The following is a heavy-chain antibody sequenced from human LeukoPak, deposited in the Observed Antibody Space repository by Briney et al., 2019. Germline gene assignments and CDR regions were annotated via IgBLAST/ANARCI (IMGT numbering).Heavy chain of an antibody. CDR3: ARIISYYFDY. D-gene: IGHD3-10*01. CDR1: GGSISNYY. Sequence: SETLSLTCTVSGGSISNYYWSWIRQPPGKGLEWIGYIYYYSGSTNYNPSLKSRVTISVDTSKNQFSLELTSVTAADTAVYYCARIISYYFDYWGQGTLVTVSS. J-gene: IGHJ4*02. CDR2: IYYYSGST. V-gene: IGHV4-59*08.